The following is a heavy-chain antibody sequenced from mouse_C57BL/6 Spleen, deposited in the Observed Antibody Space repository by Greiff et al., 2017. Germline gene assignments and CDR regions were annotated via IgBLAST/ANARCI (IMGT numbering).Heavy chain of an antibody. D-gene: IGHD1-2*01. CDR1: GYTFTSYW. CDR3: ARKTTASREGYFDV. Sequence: VQLQQPGAELVKPGASVKLSCKASGYTFTSYWMHWVKQRPGQGLEWIGMIHPNSGSTNYNEKFKSKATLTVDKSSSTAYMQLSSLTSEDSAVYYCARKTTASREGYFDVWGTGTTVTVSS. CDR2: IHPNSGST. V-gene: IGHV1-64*01. J-gene: IGHJ1*03.